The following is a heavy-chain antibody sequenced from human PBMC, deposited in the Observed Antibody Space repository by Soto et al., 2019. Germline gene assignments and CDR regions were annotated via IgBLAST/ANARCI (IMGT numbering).Heavy chain of an antibody. CDR1: GYTFTTYG. CDR2: VSPYNGDT. CDR3: AREVGHMDV. J-gene: IGHJ6*02. V-gene: IGHV1-18*04. Sequence: ASVKVSCKAFGYTFTTYGINWVRQAPGQGLEWMGWVSPYNGDTTYAQKVQGRVTVTTDTSTRTAYLELGSLRSDDTAVYYCAREVGHMDVWGQGTTVTVSS.